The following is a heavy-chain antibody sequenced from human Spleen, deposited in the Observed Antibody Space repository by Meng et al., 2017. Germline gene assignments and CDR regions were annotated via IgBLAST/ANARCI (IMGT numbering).Heavy chain of an antibody. Sequence: SETLSLTCAVSGYSISSDYYWAWIRQPPGKGLEWIGSVNHSGDTHYSPSLKSRATISVDTSKNHFSLKLSSVTAADTAVYYCARGTPRAYCGGDCYSPFDYWGQGTLVTVSS. CDR1: GYSISSDYY. V-gene: IGHV4-38-2*01. J-gene: IGHJ4*02. CDR3: ARGTPRAYCGGDCYSPFDY. CDR2: VNHSGDT. D-gene: IGHD2-21*02.